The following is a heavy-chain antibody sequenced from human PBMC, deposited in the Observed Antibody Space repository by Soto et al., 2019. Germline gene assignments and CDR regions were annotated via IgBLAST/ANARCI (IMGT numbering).Heavy chain of an antibody. Sequence: ASVKVSCKASGYTFTSYDIYWVRQATGEGLEWMGWMNPNTGNSGYAQKFQGRVTMTSDTSISTAHMELSSLRSEDTAVYYCARRAETNGWNGFGADKYYFDFWGQGTLVTVSS. CDR2: MNPNTGNS. D-gene: IGHD1-1*01. CDR1: GYTFTSYD. V-gene: IGHV1-8*01. CDR3: ARRAETNGWNGFGADKYYFDF. J-gene: IGHJ4*02.